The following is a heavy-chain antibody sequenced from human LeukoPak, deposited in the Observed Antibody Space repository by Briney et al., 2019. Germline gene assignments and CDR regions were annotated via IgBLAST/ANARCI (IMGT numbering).Heavy chain of an antibody. V-gene: IGHV1-2*02. CDR2: INPNSGGT. CDR3: AIILTGYYSPFDY. J-gene: IGHJ4*02. Sequence: ASVKVSCKASGYTFTGYYMHWVRQAPGQGLEWMGWINPNSGGTNYAQKFQGRVTMTRDTSISTAYMELSRLRSDDTAVYYCAIILTGYYSPFDYWGQGTLVTVSS. CDR1: GYTFTGYY. D-gene: IGHD3-9*01.